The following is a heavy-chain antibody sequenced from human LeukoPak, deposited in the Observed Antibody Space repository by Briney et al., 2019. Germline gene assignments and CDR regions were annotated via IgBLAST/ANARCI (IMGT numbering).Heavy chain of an antibody. J-gene: IGHJ4*02. Sequence: GASVKVSFKASGYTFTGYYMHWVRQAPGQGLEWMGWINPNSGGTNYAQKFQGRVTMTRDTSISTAYMELSRLRSDDTAVYYCARAVTVVTRGGLVFDYWGQGTLVTVSS. CDR2: INPNSGGT. V-gene: IGHV1-2*02. CDR3: ARAVTVVTRGGLVFDY. D-gene: IGHD2-21*02. CDR1: GYTFTGYY.